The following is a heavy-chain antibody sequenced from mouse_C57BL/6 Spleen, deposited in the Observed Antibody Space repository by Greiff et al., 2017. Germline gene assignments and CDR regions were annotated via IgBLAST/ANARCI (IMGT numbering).Heavy chain of an antibody. CDR2: IDPSDSYT. CDR1: GYTFTSYW. J-gene: IGHJ4*01. V-gene: IGHV1-59*01. CDR3: ARLEGRGYAMDY. D-gene: IGHD3-3*01. Sequence: QVQLQQPGAELVRPGTSVKLSCKASGYTFTSYWMHWVKQRPGQGLEWIGVIDPSDSYTNYNQKFKGKATLTVDTSSSTAYMQLSSLTSEDSAVYYCARLEGRGYAMDYWGQGTSVTVSS.